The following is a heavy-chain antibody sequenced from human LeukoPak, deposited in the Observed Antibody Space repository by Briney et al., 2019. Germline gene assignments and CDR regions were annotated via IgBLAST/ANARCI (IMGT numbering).Heavy chain of an antibody. CDR3: AREVSSSWYVYWFDP. V-gene: IGHV4-59*01. CDR1: GGSISSYY. D-gene: IGHD6-13*01. CDR2: IYYSGST. J-gene: IGHJ5*02. Sequence: SETLSLTCTVSGGSISSYYWSWIRQPPGKGLEWIGYIYYSGSTNYNPSLKSRVTISVDTSKNQFSLKLSSATAADTAVYYCAREVSSSWYVYWFDPWGQGTLVTVSS.